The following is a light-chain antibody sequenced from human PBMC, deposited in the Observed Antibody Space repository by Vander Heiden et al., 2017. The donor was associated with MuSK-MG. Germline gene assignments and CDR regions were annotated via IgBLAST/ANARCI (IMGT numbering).Light chain of an antibody. J-gene: IGKJ4*01. CDR3: QQYHNWPPLT. CDR2: GAS. CDR1: QSVTSK. Sequence: EIVMTQSPATLSVSPGERATLSCRASQSVTSKLAWYQQKPGQAPRLLIYGASTRATGIPARFSGSGSGTEFTLTISSRQSEDFAVYYCQQYHNWPPLTFGGGTKVEIK. V-gene: IGKV3-15*01.